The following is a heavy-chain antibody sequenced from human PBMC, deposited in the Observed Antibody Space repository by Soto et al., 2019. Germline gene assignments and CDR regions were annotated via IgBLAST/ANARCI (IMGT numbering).Heavy chain of an antibody. V-gene: IGHV2-26*01. CDR3: SRILTREMTIHTYYYYYYMDV. CDR2: IFSNDEK. Sequence: SGPTLVNPTETLTLTCTVSGFSLSNARMGVSWIRQPPGKALEWLAHIFSNDEKSYSTSLKSRLTISKDTSKRQVVLTMTKRDPVDPATYYCSRILTREMTIHTYYYYYYMDVWGKGTTVTVSS. CDR1: GFSLSNARMG. D-gene: IGHD4-17*01. J-gene: IGHJ6*03.